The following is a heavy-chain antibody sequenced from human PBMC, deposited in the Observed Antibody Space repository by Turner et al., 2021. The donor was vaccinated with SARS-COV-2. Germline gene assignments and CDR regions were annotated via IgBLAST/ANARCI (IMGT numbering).Heavy chain of an antibody. CDR1: GFTFSNYG. Sequence: QVQLVESGGGVVQRGRSLRLSCAASGFTFSNYGMHWVRQAPGKGLEWVAFIWYDGSNKYYADSVKGRFTISRDNSKNTLYLQMNSLRAEDTAVYYCARGESRDGYNWYYYGMDVWGQGTTVTVSS. CDR2: IWYDGSNK. V-gene: IGHV3-33*01. J-gene: IGHJ6*02. D-gene: IGHD5-12*01. CDR3: ARGESRDGYNWYYYGMDV.